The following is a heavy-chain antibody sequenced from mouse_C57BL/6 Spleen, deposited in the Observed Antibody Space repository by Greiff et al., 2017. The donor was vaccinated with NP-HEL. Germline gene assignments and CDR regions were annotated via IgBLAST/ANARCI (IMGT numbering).Heavy chain of an antibody. V-gene: IGHV1-59*01. D-gene: IGHD1-1*01. CDR3: ARYYGSSPAWFAY. J-gene: IGHJ3*01. CDR2: IDPSDSYT. Sequence: QVQLQQSGAELVRPGTSVKLSCKASGYTFTSYWMHWVKQRPGQGLEWIGVIDPSDSYTTYNQKFKGKATLTVDTSSSTAYMQLSSLTSEDSAVYYCARYYGSSPAWFAYWGQGTLVTVSA. CDR1: GYTFTSYW.